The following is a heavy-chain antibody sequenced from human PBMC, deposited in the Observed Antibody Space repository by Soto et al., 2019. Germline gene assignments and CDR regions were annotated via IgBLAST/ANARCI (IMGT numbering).Heavy chain of an antibody. J-gene: IGHJ4*02. V-gene: IGHV5-51*01. CDR1: GYSFTSYW. CDR3: ARGQDYSGSYSSVSY. D-gene: IGHD1-26*01. Sequence: EVQLVQSGAEVKKPGESLKISCKGSGYSFTSYWIGWLRQMPGKGLEWMGIIYPGDSDTRYSPSFQGQVTISADKSISTAYLQWSSLKASDTAMYYCARGQDYSGSYSSVSYWGQGTLVTVSS. CDR2: IYPGDSDT.